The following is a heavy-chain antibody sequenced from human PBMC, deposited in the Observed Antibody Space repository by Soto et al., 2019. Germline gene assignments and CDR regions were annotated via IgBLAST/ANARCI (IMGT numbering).Heavy chain of an antibody. CDR1: SGSISSSNW. J-gene: IGHJ3*02. CDR2: IYHSGST. CDR3: ARDRDSSGWSDAFDI. Sequence: SETLSLTCAVSSGSISSSNWWSWVRQPPGKGLEWIGEIYHSGSTNYNPSLKSRVTISVDKSKNQFSLKLSSVTAADAAVYYCARDRDSSGWSDAFDIWGQGTMVTVSS. V-gene: IGHV4-4*02. D-gene: IGHD6-19*01.